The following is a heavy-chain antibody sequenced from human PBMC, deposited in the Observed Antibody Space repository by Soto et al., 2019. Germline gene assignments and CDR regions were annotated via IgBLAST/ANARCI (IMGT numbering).Heavy chain of an antibody. J-gene: IGHJ5*02. D-gene: IGHD7-27*01. Sequence: PSETLSLTCSVSGGFLGRYYWSWIRRPPGKRLEWIGYIDYSGSTNYNPSLKSRLTMSVDTSKNQFSLELTSVTAADTAVYHCARVAGGIWGNRFDPWGQGTLVTVSS. CDR2: IDYSGST. CDR3: ARVAGGIWGNRFDP. CDR1: GGFLGRYY. V-gene: IGHV4-59*01.